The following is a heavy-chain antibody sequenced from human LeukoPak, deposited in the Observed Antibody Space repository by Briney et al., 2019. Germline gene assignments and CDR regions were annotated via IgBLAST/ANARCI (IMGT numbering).Heavy chain of an antibody. D-gene: IGHD1-26*01. J-gene: IGHJ4*02. CDR2: IIPIFGTA. CDR3: ARSPGGGSYHSN. CDR1: GGTFSSYA. Sequence: GASVKVSCKASGGTFSSYAISWVRQAPGQGLEWMGGIIPIFGTANYAQKFQGRVTITADESTSTAYMELSSLRSEDTAVYYCARSPGGGSYHSNWGQGTLVTVSS. V-gene: IGHV1-69*13.